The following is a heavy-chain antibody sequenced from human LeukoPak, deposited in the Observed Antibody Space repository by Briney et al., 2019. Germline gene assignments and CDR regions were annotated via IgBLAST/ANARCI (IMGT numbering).Heavy chain of an antibody. CDR1: GFTFSSYA. J-gene: IGHJ4*02. CDR3: AKIYDSSGYYFTLPYFDY. Sequence: PGGSLRLSCAASGFTFSSYAMSWVRQAPGKGLEWVSAISGSGGSTYYADSVKGRFTISRDNSKNTLYLQMNSLRAEDTAVYYCAKIYDSSGYYFTLPYFDYWGQGTLVTVSS. V-gene: IGHV3-23*01. CDR2: ISGSGGST. D-gene: IGHD3-22*01.